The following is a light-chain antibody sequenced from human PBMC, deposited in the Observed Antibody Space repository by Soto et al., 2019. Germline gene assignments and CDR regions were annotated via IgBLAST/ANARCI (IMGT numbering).Light chain of an antibody. CDR3: GSYTSSSTYV. CDR1: IHYDF. J-gene: IGLJ1*01. Sequence: QSALTQPASVSGSPGQSITISCTGYIHYDFVSWYQQHPGTAPKLVIYEVSNRPSGTSDRFSGSKSGHTASLTISGLQTEDEAVYYCGSYTSSSTYVFGTGTKLTVL. V-gene: IGLV2-14*01. CDR2: EVS.